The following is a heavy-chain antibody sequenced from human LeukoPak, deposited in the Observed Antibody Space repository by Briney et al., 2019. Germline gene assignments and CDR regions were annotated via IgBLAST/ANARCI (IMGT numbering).Heavy chain of an antibody. J-gene: IGHJ3*02. Sequence: SETLSLTCTVSGGSISSYYWSWIRQPAGKGLEWIGRIYTSGSTNYNPSLKSRVTISVDTSKNQFSLKLSSVTAADTAVYYCATGNYYDSGGYHEADAFDIWGQGTMVTVSS. CDR2: IYTSGST. CDR3: ATGNYYDSGGYHEADAFDI. V-gene: IGHV4-4*07. CDR1: GGSISSYY. D-gene: IGHD3-22*01.